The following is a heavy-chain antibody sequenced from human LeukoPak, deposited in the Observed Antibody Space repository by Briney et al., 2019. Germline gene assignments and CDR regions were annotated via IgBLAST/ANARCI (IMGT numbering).Heavy chain of an antibody. V-gene: IGHV1-2*02. Sequence: ASVKVSCKASGYTFTGFYMHWVRQAPGQGLEWMGWINPNSGGTHYAQKFQDRVTMTRDTSISTAYMELSSLRSDDTAVYYCAREGAAAEDVNWFNPWGQGTLVTVSS. D-gene: IGHD6-25*01. J-gene: IGHJ5*02. CDR3: AREGAAAEDVNWFNP. CDR2: INPNSGGT. CDR1: GYTFTGFY.